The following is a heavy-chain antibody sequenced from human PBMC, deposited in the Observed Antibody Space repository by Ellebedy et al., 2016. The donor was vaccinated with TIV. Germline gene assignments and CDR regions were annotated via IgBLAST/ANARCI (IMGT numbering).Heavy chain of an antibody. CDR3: AKDMNWGQSDY. D-gene: IGHD7-27*01. J-gene: IGHJ4*01. V-gene: IGHV3-74*01. CDR1: GFTFSDYW. CDR2: INKDGSTT. Sequence: GESLKISCSVSGFTFSDYWMHWVRQVPGKGLVWVSRINKDGSTTNYADSVKGRFTISRDNTKNTLYLQMNSLRVEDTAVYYCAKDMNWGQSDYWGQGTLVTVSS.